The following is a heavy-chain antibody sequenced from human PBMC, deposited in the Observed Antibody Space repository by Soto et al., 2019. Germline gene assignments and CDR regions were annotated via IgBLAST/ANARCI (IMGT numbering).Heavy chain of an antibody. J-gene: IGHJ4*02. Sequence: SETLSLSCAVYGGSFSGYYWSWIRQPPGKGLEWIGEINHSGSTNYNPSLKSRVTISVDTSKNQFSLKLSSVTAADRDVYYCARGQVVAAKHWGQGTVVSVSS. CDR2: INHSGST. D-gene: IGHD2-15*01. CDR1: GGSFSGYY. V-gene: IGHV4-34*01. CDR3: ARGQVVAAKH.